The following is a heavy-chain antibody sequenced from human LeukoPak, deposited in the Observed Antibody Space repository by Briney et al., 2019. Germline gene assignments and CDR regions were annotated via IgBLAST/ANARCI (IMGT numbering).Heavy chain of an antibody. CDR2: ISGSGGST. CDR3: AKDPVDSSSWTVYDY. V-gene: IGHV3-23*01. Sequence: GGSLRLSCAASGFTFSSYAMSWVRQAPGKGVEWVSAISGSGGSTYYADSVKGRFTISRDNSKNTLYLQMNSLRAEDTAVYYCAKDPVDSSSWTVYDYWGQGTLVTVSS. J-gene: IGHJ4*02. CDR1: GFTFSSYA. D-gene: IGHD6-13*01.